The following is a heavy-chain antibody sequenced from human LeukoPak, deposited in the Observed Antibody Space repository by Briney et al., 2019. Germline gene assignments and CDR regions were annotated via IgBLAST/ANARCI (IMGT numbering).Heavy chain of an antibody. CDR1: GFTFSSYG. V-gene: IGHV3-30*02. J-gene: IGHJ6*03. Sequence: GGSLRLSCAASGFTFSSYGMHWVRQAPGKGLEWVAFIRYDGSNKYYADSVKGRFTISRDNSKNTLYLQMNSLRAEDTAVYYCARSQRYGYCSSTSCYPYYYYMDVWGKGTTVTVSS. D-gene: IGHD2-2*01. CDR2: IRYDGSNK. CDR3: ARSQRYGYCSSTSCYPYYYYMDV.